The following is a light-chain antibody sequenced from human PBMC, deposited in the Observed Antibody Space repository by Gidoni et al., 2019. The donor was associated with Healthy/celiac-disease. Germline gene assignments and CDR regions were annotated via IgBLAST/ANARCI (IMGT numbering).Light chain of an antibody. J-gene: IGKJ2*03. V-gene: IGKV1-33*01. Sequence: DIQMTKSPSSLSASVGDRVTITCQASHDISNYLNWYQQKPGKAPKLLIYDASNLETGVPSRFSGSGSGTDFTFTISSLQPEDIATYYCQQYDNLPPYSFGQGTKLEIK. CDR2: DAS. CDR1: HDISNY. CDR3: QQYDNLPPYS.